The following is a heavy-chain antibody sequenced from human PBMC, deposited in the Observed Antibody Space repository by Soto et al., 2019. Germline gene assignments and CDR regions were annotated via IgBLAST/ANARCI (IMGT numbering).Heavy chain of an antibody. J-gene: IGHJ5*02. Sequence: ASVKVSCKASGYTFTSYGISWVRQAPGQGLEWMGWISAYNGNTNYAQKLQGRVTMTTDTSTSTAYMELRSLRSDDTAVYYCARVAIVGATNWLHPWGQGTMVTVYS. CDR1: GYTFTSYG. D-gene: IGHD1-26*01. CDR3: ARVAIVGATNWLHP. CDR2: ISAYNGNT. V-gene: IGHV1-18*01.